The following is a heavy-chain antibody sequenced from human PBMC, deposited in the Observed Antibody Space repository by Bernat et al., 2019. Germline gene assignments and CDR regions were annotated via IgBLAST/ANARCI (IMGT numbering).Heavy chain of an antibody. CDR3: ARHQKDTGHFYASFDY. Sequence: QVQLVESGGDLVKPGGSLRLSCAASGFTFSDYYMTWMRQTLGKGLEWVSYIGVDGTHINYADSVKGRFTISRDNAKNSLYLQLDSLRAEDTAVYYCARHQKDTGHFYASFDYWGQGALVTVSS. CDR1: GFTFSDYY. V-gene: IGHV3-11*05. J-gene: IGHJ4*02. D-gene: IGHD2-8*01. CDR2: IGVDGTHI.